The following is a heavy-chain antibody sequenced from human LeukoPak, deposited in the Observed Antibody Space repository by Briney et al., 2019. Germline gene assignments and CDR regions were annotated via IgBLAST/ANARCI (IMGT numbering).Heavy chain of an antibody. V-gene: IGHV3-7*01. Sequence: GGSLRLSCAVSGLTFSSSWMDWVRQAPGKGLEWAASINPGGNKKYSADSVKGRFTISRDNAENSLYLQMNSLRVEDTAFYYCARDLAYSRLDYWGQGMLVTVSS. CDR1: GLTFSSSW. CDR3: ARDLAYSRLDY. CDR2: INPGGNKK. J-gene: IGHJ4*02. D-gene: IGHD5-18*01.